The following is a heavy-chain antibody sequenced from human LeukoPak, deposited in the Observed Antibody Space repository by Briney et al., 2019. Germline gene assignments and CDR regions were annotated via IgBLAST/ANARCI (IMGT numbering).Heavy chain of an antibody. J-gene: IGHJ4*02. Sequence: LPGGSLRLSCAASGFTVSRHYMSWVRQAPGKGLEWVSVIYTGGSTYYADSVKGRFTISRDNSKNTLYLQMNSLRVEDTAVYYCASGCSSGDVTAADYWGQGTLVTVAT. CDR3: ASGCSSGDVTAADY. D-gene: IGHD2-21*02. V-gene: IGHV3-66*02. CDR2: IYTGGST. CDR1: GFTVSRHY.